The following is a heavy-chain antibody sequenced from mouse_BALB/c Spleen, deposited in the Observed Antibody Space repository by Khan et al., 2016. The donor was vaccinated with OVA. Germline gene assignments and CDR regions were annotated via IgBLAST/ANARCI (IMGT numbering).Heavy chain of an antibody. D-gene: IGHD1-1*01. CDR1: GYTFTSYW. V-gene: IGHV1-7*01. Sequence: QIQLVQSGAELAKPGASVKMSCKASGYTFTSYWMHWVKQRPGQGLEWIGYINPITGYTEYNQKFKDKATLTADKSSSTAYMQLSSLTSEDSAVYYCASIELLLFLFDYWGQVTTLTVSS. J-gene: IGHJ2*01. CDR3: ASIELLLFLFDY. CDR2: INPITGYT.